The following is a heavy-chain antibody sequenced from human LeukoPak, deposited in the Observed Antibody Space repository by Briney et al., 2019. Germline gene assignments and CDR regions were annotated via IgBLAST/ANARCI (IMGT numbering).Heavy chain of an antibody. V-gene: IGHV1-69*13. CDR1: GGTFSSYA. J-gene: IGHJ3*02. Sequence: SVKVSCKASGGTFSSYAISWVRQAPGQGLEWMGGIIAIFGTANYAQKFQGRVTITADESTSTAYMELSSLRSEDTAVYYCAREKYCSSTSCYGEAFDIWGQGTMVTVSS. D-gene: IGHD2-2*01. CDR3: AREKYCSSTSCYGEAFDI. CDR2: IIAIFGTA.